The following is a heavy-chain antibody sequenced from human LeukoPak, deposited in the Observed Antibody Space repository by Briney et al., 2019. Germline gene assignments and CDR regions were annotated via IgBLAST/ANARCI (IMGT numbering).Heavy chain of an antibody. J-gene: IGHJ1*01. D-gene: IGHD6-19*01. CDR1: GFTFDNYA. CDR3: ARAYKDRSLAGKKEFFQH. V-gene: IGHV3-9*01. CDR2: ISWNSGTI. Sequence: SLRLSCAASGFTFDNYAMNWVRHVPGKGLEWISLISWNSGTIGYADSVKGRFTISRDNANNFLYLQMNSLRAEDTALYYCARAYKDRSLAGKKEFFQHWGQGTLVTVSS.